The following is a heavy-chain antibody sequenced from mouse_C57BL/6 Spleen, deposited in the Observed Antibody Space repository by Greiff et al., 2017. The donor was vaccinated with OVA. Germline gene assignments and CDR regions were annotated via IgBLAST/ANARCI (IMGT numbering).Heavy chain of an antibody. J-gene: IGHJ1*03. CDR2: IYPGDGDT. CDR3: ARRGGPYWYFDV. CDR1: GYAFSSSW. Sequence: QVQLKESGPELVKPGASVKISCKASGYAFSSSWMNWVKQRPGKGLEWIGRIYPGDGDTNYNGKFKGKATLTADKSSSTAYMQLSSLTSEDSAVYFCARRGGPYWYFDVWGTGTTVTVSS. V-gene: IGHV1-82*01. D-gene: IGHD3-3*01.